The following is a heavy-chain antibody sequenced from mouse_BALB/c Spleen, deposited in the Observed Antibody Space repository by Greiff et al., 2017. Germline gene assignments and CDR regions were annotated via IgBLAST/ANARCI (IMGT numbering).Heavy chain of an antibody. J-gene: IGHJ4*01. V-gene: IGHV1-87*01. D-gene: IGHD4-1*01. CDR3: AREAWDDAMDY. CDR1: GYTFTSYW. Sequence: QVQLQQSGAELARPGASVKLSCKASGYTFTSYWMQWVKQRPGQGLEWIGAIYPGDGDTRYTQKFKGKATLTADKSSSTAYMQLSSLASEDSAVYYCAREAWDDAMDYWGQGTSVTVSS. CDR2: IYPGDGDT.